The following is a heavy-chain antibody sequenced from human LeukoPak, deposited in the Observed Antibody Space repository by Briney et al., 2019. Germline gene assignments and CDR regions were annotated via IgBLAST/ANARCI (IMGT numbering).Heavy chain of an antibody. Sequence: GESLKISCKASGYSSTSYWIGWVRQLAGKGLEWRGIIYPGDADTRHSPSFQGQVTISADKSISTAYLQWSSLKASDTAMYFCARLSGSYYAAFEIWGQGTMVTVS. D-gene: IGHD1-26*01. CDR2: IYPGDADT. CDR1: GYSSTSYW. CDR3: ARLSGSYYAAFEI. V-gene: IGHV5-51*01. J-gene: IGHJ3*02.